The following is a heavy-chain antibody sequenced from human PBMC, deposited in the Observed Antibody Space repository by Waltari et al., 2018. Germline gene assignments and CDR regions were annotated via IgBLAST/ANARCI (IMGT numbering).Heavy chain of an antibody. V-gene: IGHV4-59*01. J-gene: IGHJ3*02. D-gene: IGHD3-3*01. CDR1: GGSISSYY. Sequence: QVQLQESGPGLVKPSETLSLTCTVSGGSISSYYWHRIRQPPGKGLEWIGYIYYSGSTNYNPPLKSRVTISVDTSKNQFSLKLSSVTVAYTAVYYCASGSSDYDFWIGYYHAFDICCQGTMVTFSS. CDR3: ASGSSDYDFWIGYYHAFDI. CDR2: IYYSGST.